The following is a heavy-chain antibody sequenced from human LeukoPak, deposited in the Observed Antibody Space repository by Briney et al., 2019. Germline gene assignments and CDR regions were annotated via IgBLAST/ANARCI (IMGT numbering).Heavy chain of an antibody. J-gene: IGHJ6*03. CDR3: ARVSGSYYSYYYRDV. CDR2: IYYSGST. V-gene: IGHV4-39*07. Sequence: SETLSLTCTVSGGSISSSSYYWGWIRQPPGKGLEWIGSIYYSGSTYYNPSLKSRVTISVDTSKNQFSLKLSSVTAADTAVYYCARVSGSYYSYYYRDVWGKGTTVTVSS. D-gene: IGHD1-26*01. CDR1: GGSISSSSYY.